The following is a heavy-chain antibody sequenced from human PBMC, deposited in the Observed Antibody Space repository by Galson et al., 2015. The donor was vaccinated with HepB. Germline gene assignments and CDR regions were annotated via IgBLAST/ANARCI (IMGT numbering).Heavy chain of an antibody. D-gene: IGHD6-13*01. V-gene: IGHV1-24*01. CDR2: FDPEDGET. Sequence: SVKVSCKVSGYTLTELSMHWVRQAPGKGLEWMGGFDPEDGETIYAQKFQGRVTMTEDTSTDTAYMELSSLRSEDTAVYYCATGGLVRGAFDIWGQGTMVTVSS. CDR3: ATGGLVRGAFDI. J-gene: IGHJ3*02. CDR1: GYTLTELS.